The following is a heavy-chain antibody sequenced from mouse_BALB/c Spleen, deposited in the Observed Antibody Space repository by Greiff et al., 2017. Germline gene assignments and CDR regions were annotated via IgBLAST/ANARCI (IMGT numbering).Heavy chain of an antibody. CDR3: ARWGGSAWFAY. J-gene: IGHJ3*01. CDR1: GFNIKDTY. V-gene: IGHV14-3*02. Sequence: EVQLQQSGAELVKPGASVKLSCTASGFNIKDTYMHWVKQRPEQGLEWIGRIDPASGNTKYDPKFQGKATITADTSSNTAYLQLSSLTSEDTAVYYCARWGGSAWFAYWGQGTLVTVSA. CDR2: IDPASGNT.